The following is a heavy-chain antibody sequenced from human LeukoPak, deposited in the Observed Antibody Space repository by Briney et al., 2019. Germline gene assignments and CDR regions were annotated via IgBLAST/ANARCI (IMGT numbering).Heavy chain of an antibody. J-gene: IGHJ1*01. Sequence: PGGSLRLSCSASGFTFSTYAVHWVRQAPGKGLEYVSAIGRNGDSTYYADSVKGRFTISRDNSKNTLYLQMSSLRPEDTTVYYCVKDREMGSGWAYFQHWGQGTLVTVSS. CDR3: VKDREMGSGWAYFQH. CDR2: IGRNGDST. V-gene: IGHV3-64D*06. D-gene: IGHD6-19*01. CDR1: GFTFSTYA.